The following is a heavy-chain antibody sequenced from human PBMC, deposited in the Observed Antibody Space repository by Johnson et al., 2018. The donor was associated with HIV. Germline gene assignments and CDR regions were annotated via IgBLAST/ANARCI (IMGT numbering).Heavy chain of an antibody. CDR2: IGTAGDT. Sequence: VQLVESGGDLVQPGGSLRLSCAASGFTFSSYDMHWVRQATGKGLEWVSAIGTAGDTYYPGSVKGRFTISRENAKNSLYLQMNSLRAGDTAVYYCAREGMYSSYQGSFDIWGQGTMVTVSS. D-gene: IGHD6-6*01. CDR3: AREGMYSSYQGSFDI. CDR1: GFTFSSYD. J-gene: IGHJ3*02. V-gene: IGHV3-13*01.